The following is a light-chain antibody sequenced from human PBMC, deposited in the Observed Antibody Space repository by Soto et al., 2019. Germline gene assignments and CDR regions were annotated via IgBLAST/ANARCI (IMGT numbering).Light chain of an antibody. Sequence: QSVLTQPPSVSGAPGQRVXISCTGXSSXXXAGRDVHWYRQFPGEAPKFLISDSNHRPSGVPDRFSVSKSGASASLAITGLRPEDEGDYFCQSYGTSLSGLYVFGTGTKLTVL. CDR3: QSYGTSLSGLYV. J-gene: IGLJ1*01. CDR2: DSN. CDR1: SSXXXAGRD. V-gene: IGLV1-40*01.